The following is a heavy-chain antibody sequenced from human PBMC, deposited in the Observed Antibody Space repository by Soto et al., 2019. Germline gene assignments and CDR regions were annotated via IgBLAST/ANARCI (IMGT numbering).Heavy chain of an antibody. J-gene: IGHJ4*02. CDR1: GVTCSSYS. D-gene: IGHD6-19*01. CDR2: ISSNGGST. V-gene: IGHV3-64D*06. CDR3: VKDGVDSSGWEVFDY. Sequence: GGSMILSCTASGVTCSSYSMHWVRQAPGKGLEYVSAISSNGGSTYYADSVKGRFTISRDNSKNTLYLQMSSLRAEGTAVYYCVKDGVDSSGWEVFDYWGQGTLVNVSS.